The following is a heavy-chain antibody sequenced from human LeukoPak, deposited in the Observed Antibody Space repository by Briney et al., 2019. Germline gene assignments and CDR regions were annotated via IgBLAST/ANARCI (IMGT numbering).Heavy chain of an antibody. D-gene: IGHD2-15*01. CDR1: GFTFKTYW. J-gene: IGHJ6*02. CDR2: IKEDGSEK. V-gene: IGHV3-7*04. CDR3: ARAWDCSGGSCPDEYYYYYGMDV. Sequence: GGSLRLSCAASGFTFKTYWMHWVRQAPGKGLEWVANIKEDGSEKYYVGSVKGRFTISRDNADNSLYLQMGSLRDEDTAVYYCARAWDCSGGSCPDEYYYYYGMDVWGQGTTVTVSS.